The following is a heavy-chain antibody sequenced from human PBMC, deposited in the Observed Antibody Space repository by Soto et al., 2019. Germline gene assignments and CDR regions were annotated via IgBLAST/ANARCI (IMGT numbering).Heavy chain of an antibody. D-gene: IGHD1-26*01. J-gene: IGHJ4*02. CDR1: GFTFSSYA. Sequence: EVQLLESGGGLVQPGGSLRLSCAASGFTFSSYAMRWVRQAPVKGLEWVSAISGSGDSTYYADSVKGRFTISRDNSKNTLYLQMNSLRVEDTAVYYCARRGSGRYYDYWGQGTLVTVSS. CDR2: ISGSGDST. CDR3: ARRGSGRYYDY. V-gene: IGHV3-23*01.